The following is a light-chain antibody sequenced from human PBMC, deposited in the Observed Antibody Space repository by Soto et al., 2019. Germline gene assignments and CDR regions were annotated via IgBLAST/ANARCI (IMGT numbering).Light chain of an antibody. CDR2: AES. V-gene: IGKV1-39*01. CDR1: QSISSY. Sequence: IQMTHSPSSLSASVGDIFTITGRASQSISSYFNWYQQKPGKAPQLLIYAESNLQSGVPSRFSGSGSGTDFTLNISSLQPEDFATYYCQQSYSPPYTFGQGTKLEIK. CDR3: QQSYSPPYT. J-gene: IGKJ2*01.